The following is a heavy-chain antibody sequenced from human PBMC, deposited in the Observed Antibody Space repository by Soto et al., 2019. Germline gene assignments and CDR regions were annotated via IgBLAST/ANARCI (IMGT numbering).Heavy chain of an antibody. D-gene: IGHD6-13*01. CDR2: SSDSGINT. Sequence: PGGSLRLSCAASGFTFSNYAMYWVRQAPARGLEWVSGSSDSGINTYYADSVKGRFTISRDNSKNTLYLQIHSLRAEDTAVYFCERRGLPAGVYYFDRWGQGTLVTVSS. V-gene: IGHV3-23*01. CDR1: GFTFSNYA. J-gene: IGHJ4*02. CDR3: ERRGLPAGVYYFDR.